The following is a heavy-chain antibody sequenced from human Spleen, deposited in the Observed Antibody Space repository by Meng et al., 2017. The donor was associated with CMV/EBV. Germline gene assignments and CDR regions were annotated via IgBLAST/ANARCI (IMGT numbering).Heavy chain of an antibody. CDR3: ARRDGRCLDY. CDR1: GGSFSGYY. CDR2: INHSGST. V-gene: IGHV4-34*01. Sequence: QVQLQQWGPGLLKPSETLSLTCAVYGGSFSGYYWSWIRQPPGKGLEWIGEINHSGSTNYNPSLKSRVTISVDTSKNQFSLKLSSVTAADTAVYYCARRDGRCLDYWGQGTLVTVSS. J-gene: IGHJ4*02. D-gene: IGHD5-24*01.